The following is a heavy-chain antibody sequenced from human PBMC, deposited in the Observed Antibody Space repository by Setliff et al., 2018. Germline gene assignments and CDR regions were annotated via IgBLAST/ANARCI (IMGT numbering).Heavy chain of an antibody. V-gene: IGHV1-69*10. CDR2: IIPILGIA. J-gene: IGHJ4*02. CDR3: VSGADY. D-gene: IGHD3-10*02. Sequence: GASVKVSCKASGGTFSSYAISWVRQAPGQGLEWMGGIIPILGIANYAQKFQGRVSMTRNTSISTAYMELSNLRSEDTAVYYCVSGADYWGQGTLVTVSS. CDR1: GGTFSSYA.